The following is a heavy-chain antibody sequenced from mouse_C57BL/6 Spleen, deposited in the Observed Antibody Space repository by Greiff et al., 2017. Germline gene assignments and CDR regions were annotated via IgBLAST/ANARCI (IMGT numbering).Heavy chain of an antibody. CDR1: GYTFTDYY. CDR3: APYNGYNWIAY. J-gene: IGHJ3*01. D-gene: IGHD2-3*01. V-gene: IGHV1-26*01. CDR2: INPNNGGT. Sequence: EVQLQQSGPELVKPGASVKISCKASGYTFTDYYMNWVKQSHGKSLEWIGDINPNNGGTSYNQKFKGKATLTVDKSSSTAYMELRSLTSEDSAVYYCAPYNGYNWIAYWGQGTLVTVSA.